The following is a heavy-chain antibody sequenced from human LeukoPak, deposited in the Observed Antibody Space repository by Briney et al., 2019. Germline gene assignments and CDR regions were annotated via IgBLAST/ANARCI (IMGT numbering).Heavy chain of an antibody. V-gene: IGHV1-18*01. Sequence: ASVKVSCKASGYTFTSYGISWVRQAPGQGLEWMGWISAYNGNTNYAQKLQGRVTMTTDTSTSTAYMELRSLRSDDTAVYYCARDYYDSSGYFLGDAFDIWGQGTMVTVSS. CDR3: ARDYYDSSGYFLGDAFDI. J-gene: IGHJ3*02. CDR1: GYTFTSYG. CDR2: ISAYNGNT. D-gene: IGHD3-22*01.